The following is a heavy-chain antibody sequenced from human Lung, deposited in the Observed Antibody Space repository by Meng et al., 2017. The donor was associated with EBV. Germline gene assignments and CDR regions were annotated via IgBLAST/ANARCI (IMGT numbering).Heavy chain of an antibody. D-gene: IGHD4-17*01. CDR1: GYTFSSYG. CDR2: ISTYNDNP. CDR3: ASGLTGDTVTTVLDY. V-gene: IGHV1-18*01. Sequence: QVPLVQSGAEGKRPGASVKVSCNASGYTFSSYGFTWVRQAPGQGLEWLGWISTYNDNPKYAQKVQGRVTMTADTSTSTAYMELRSLTSDDTAVYYCASGLTGDTVTTVLDYWGQGTLVTVSS. J-gene: IGHJ4*02.